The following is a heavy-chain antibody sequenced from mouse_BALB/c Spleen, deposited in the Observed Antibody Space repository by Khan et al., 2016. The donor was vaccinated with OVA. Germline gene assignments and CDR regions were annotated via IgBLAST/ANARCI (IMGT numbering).Heavy chain of an antibody. V-gene: IGHV1S56*01. Sequence: VQLQQSGAELVKPGASVKLSCKASGYTFTSYVINWVRQRPEQGLEWIGWMFPGDGSTKYNENFKGKATLTTDKSSSTADMQLSRLTSEDSGAYFCAGGEDGGFAYWGQGTLVTVAA. CDR1: GYTFTSYV. CDR3: AGGEDGGFAY. J-gene: IGHJ3*01. CDR2: MFPGDGST.